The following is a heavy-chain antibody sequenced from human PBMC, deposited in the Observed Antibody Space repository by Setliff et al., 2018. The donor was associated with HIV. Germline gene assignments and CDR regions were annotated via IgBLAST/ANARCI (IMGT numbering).Heavy chain of an antibody. CDR2: IYYSGYT. D-gene: IGHD2-15*01. CDR1: GGSINSSSHY. V-gene: IGHV4-39*07. CDR3: ARGRCSGGSCYGRYSYLYMDV. Sequence: SETLSLTCTVSGGSINSSSHYWGWIRQPPGKGLEWIGNIYYSGYTYYKPSLKSRVTISVDTSKNQFSLIVNSLTAADTAVYYSARGRCSGGSCYGRYSYLYMDVWGKGTTVTVSS. J-gene: IGHJ6*03.